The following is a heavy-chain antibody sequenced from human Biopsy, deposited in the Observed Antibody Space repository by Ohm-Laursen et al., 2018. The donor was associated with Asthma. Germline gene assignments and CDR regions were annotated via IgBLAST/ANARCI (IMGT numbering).Heavy chain of an antibody. V-gene: IGHV4-31*03. CDR1: GYSISNGGYY. J-gene: IGHJ6*02. CDR2: IYHRGNT. Sequence: TLSLTCCVSGYSISNGGYYWTWVRQRPGKGLEWIGNIYHRGNTKYNPSPKSRLSFSVDTSKNQFSLKLSSVTAADTAIYFCARDYYDFWNRSIYTYFGMDVWGRGTTVVVSS. D-gene: IGHD3-3*01. CDR3: ARDYYDFWNRSIYTYFGMDV.